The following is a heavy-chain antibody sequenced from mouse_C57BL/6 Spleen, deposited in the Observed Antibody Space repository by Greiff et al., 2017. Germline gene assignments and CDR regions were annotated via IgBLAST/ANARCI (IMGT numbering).Heavy chain of an antibody. CDR1: GYTFTSYW. J-gene: IGHJ1*03. CDR3: ARSGDYDWDFDV. CDR2: IYPGSGST. Sequence: QVQLQQPGAELVKPGASVQMSCKASGYTFTSYWITWVKQRPGQGLEWIGDIYPGSGSTNYNEKFKSKATLTVDTSSSTAYMQLSSLTSEDSAVYYCARSGDYDWDFDVWGTGTTVTVSS. V-gene: IGHV1-55*01. D-gene: IGHD2-4*01.